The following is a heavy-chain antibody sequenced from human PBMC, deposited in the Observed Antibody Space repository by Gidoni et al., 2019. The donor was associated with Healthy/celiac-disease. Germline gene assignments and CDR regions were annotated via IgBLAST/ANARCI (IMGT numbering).Heavy chain of an antibody. V-gene: IGHV3-7*01. Sequence: EVQLVESGGGLVQPGGSLRLSCAASGFTFSISWMRWVRQAPGKGLEWVANIKQDGSEKYYVDSVKGRFTISRDNAKNSLYLQMNSLRAEDTAVYYCARDLNFWSGYLYGMDVWGQGTTVTVSS. CDR3: ARDLNFWSGYLYGMDV. J-gene: IGHJ6*02. CDR1: GFTFSISW. D-gene: IGHD3-3*01. CDR2: IKQDGSEK.